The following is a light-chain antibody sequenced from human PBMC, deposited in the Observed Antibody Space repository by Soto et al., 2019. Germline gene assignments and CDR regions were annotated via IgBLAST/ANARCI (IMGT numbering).Light chain of an antibody. Sequence: EIVLTQSPGTLSLSPGETATLSCEASETVTSKFLAWYQQKPGLAPRLLIYGASNRASGISDRFSGSGSGTDFTLTIFSLEPEDFAVYYCQQYGLSPYSFGQGTKVE. CDR1: ETVTSKF. CDR3: QQYGLSPYS. CDR2: GAS. J-gene: IGKJ2*01. V-gene: IGKV3-20*01.